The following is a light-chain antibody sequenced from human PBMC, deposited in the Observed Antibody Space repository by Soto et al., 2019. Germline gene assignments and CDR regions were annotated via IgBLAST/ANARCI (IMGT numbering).Light chain of an antibody. CDR1: QSISSL. V-gene: IGKV1-39*01. J-gene: IGKJ1*01. CDR2: AAS. Sequence: DIQMTQSPSSLSASVGDRVTITCRASQSISSLLNWYQQKPGKAPRLLLYAASSLQSGVPSRFSASGSGTDFTLTISSLQPEDFATYYCQQSYSTPETFGQGTKVEIK. CDR3: QQSYSTPET.